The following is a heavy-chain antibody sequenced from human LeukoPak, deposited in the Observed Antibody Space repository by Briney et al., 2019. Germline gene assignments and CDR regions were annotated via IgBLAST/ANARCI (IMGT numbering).Heavy chain of an antibody. V-gene: IGHV1-24*01. D-gene: IGHD6-13*01. CDR3: ATVRAAAGSYYFDY. CDR2: FDPEDGET. Sequence: ASVKVSCKVSGYTLTELSMHWVRQAPGKGLGGWGGFDPEDGETIYAQKFQGRVTMTEDTSTDTAYMELSSLRSEDTAVYYCATVRAAAGSYYFDYWGQGTLVTVSS. J-gene: IGHJ4*02. CDR1: GYTLTELS.